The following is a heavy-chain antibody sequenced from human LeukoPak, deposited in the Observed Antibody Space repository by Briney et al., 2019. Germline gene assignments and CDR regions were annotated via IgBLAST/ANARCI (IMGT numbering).Heavy chain of an antibody. Sequence: PGGSLRLSCAASGFTFSSYAMSWVRQAPGKGLEWVSALSASGGSTYYADSVKGRFSIFRDNSKNTLYLQMNRLRAEDTAVYYCAKRGGSSWFGDFDYWGQGTLVTVSS. CDR3: AKRGGSSWFGDFDY. CDR2: LSASGGST. V-gene: IGHV3-23*01. D-gene: IGHD6-13*01. CDR1: GFTFSSYA. J-gene: IGHJ4*02.